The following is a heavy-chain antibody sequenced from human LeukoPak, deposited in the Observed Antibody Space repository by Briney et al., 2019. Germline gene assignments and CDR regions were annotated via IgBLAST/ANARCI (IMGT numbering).Heavy chain of an antibody. J-gene: IGHJ5*02. D-gene: IGHD5-18*01. V-gene: IGHV4-59*01. Sequence: SETLSLTCTVSGGSISSYYWSWIRQPPGKGLEWIGYIYYSGRTNYNPSLKSRVTISVDTSKNHISLRLSSVTAVDTAVYYCARDAYSYGLGCFDPWGQGTLVTVSS. CDR2: IYYSGRT. CDR1: GGSISSYY. CDR3: ARDAYSYGLGCFDP.